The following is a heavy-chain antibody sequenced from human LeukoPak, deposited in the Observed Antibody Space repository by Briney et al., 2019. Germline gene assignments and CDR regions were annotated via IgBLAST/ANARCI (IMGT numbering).Heavy chain of an antibody. V-gene: IGHV1-2*02. Sequence: GASVKVSCKASGYSFTDYYMHWVRQAPGQGLEWMRWINPNSGDTNFAQKFQGRVTMTRDTSISTVYMELSRLRSDDTAVYYCARDFRAAMVSDWFDPWGQGTLVTVSS. CDR2: INPNSGDT. CDR1: GYSFTDYY. D-gene: IGHD5-18*01. CDR3: ARDFRAAMVSDWFDP. J-gene: IGHJ5*02.